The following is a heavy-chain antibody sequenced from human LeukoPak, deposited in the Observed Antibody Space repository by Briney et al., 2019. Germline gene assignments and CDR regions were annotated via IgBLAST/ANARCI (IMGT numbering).Heavy chain of an antibody. V-gene: IGHV4-39*01. CDR3: ASIPQWLAKADAFDI. D-gene: IGHD6-19*01. Sequence: SETLCLTCTVSGGSISSSSYYWGWIRQPPGKGLEWIGSIYYSGSTYYNPSLKSRVTISVDTSKNQFSLKLSSVTAADTAVYYCASIPQWLAKADAFDIWGQGTMVTVSS. CDR2: IYYSGST. J-gene: IGHJ3*02. CDR1: GGSISSSSYY.